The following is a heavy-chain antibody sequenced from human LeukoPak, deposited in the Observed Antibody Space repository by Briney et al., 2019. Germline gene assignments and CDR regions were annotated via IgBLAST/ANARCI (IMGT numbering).Heavy chain of an antibody. D-gene: IGHD6-19*01. CDR1: GFTFSSYG. CDR2: IYSDNT. J-gene: IGHJ1*01. Sequence: GGSLRLSCAASGFTFSSYGMHWVRQAPGKGLEWVSFIYSDNTHYADSVKGRFTISRDTSKNSLYLQMNSLRAEDTAIYYCARVLRYSKGWFAIAYWGQGTLVTVSS. CDR3: ARVLRYSKGWFAIAY. V-gene: IGHV3-21*06.